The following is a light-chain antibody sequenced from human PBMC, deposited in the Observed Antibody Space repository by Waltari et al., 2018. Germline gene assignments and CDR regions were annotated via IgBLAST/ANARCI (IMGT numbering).Light chain of an antibody. V-gene: IGLV3-21*01. Sequence: SHDLTQPPPVSVSPGQTARTTCGGDYIGREVGTRDQQKPPQAPVLVIYGDKDRPSGIPERFSGSKSGNTATLTISGVEAGDEADYYCQVWDISTDDPAFFGGGTRLTVL. CDR2: GDK. CDR3: QVWDISTDDPAF. J-gene: IGLJ7*01. CDR1: YIGREV.